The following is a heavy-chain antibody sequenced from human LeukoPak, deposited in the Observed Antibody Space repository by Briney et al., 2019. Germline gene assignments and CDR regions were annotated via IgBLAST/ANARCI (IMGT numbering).Heavy chain of an antibody. CDR2: INLGNGDT. J-gene: IGHJ4*02. CDR3: ATSEESR. CDR1: GYTLTSHA. Sequence: GASVKVSCKASGYTLTSHAIHWVRQGPGQRLEWIGWINLGNGDTKYSQRFQGRVAITRDTSASTAYMDLSSLRYEDTAVYYCATSEESRWGQGTLVTVSS. D-gene: IGHD2-2*01. V-gene: IGHV1-3*01.